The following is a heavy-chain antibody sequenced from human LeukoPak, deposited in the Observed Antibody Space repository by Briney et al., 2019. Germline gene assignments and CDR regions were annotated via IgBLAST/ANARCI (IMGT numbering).Heavy chain of an antibody. CDR2: ISPHKDRS. J-gene: IGHJ6*03. D-gene: IGHD3-16*01. V-gene: IGHV1-18*01. Sequence: PKASVKVSCKASGYTFTSYDINWVRQAPGQGLEWMAYISPHKDRSHYAQNFQGRVAMTTDTSTTTAYMELSSLRSDDTAIYYCARVRGAGYMDVWGNGTTVIISS. CDR1: GYTFTSYD. CDR3: ARVRGAGYMDV.